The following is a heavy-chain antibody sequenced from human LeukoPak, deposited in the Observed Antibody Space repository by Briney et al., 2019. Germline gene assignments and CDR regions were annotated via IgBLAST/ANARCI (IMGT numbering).Heavy chain of an antibody. CDR2: INPNSGGT. J-gene: IGHJ5*02. CDR3: ARVPTRGGFDP. V-gene: IGHV1-2*02. Sequence: ASVKVSCKASGYTFTGYYMHWVRQAPGQGLEWMGWINPNSGGTNCAQKFQGRVTMTRDTSISTAYMELSRLRSDDTAVYYCARVPTRGGFDPWGQGTLVTVSS. CDR1: GYTFTGYY.